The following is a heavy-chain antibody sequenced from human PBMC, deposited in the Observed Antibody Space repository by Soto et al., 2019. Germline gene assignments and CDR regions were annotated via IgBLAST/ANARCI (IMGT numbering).Heavy chain of an antibody. J-gene: IGHJ4*02. CDR1: DGSVSSGSYY. CDR3: ARDSLALFDS. V-gene: IGHV4-61*01. Sequence: SETLSLTCTVSDGSVSSGSYYWTWMRQPPGKGLEWIGYIYSSGSTLYNPSLKSRVIISADTSMNQFSLKLSSVTAADTAVYYCARDSLALFDSWGQGTLVTVSS. D-gene: IGHD5-12*01. CDR2: IYSSGST.